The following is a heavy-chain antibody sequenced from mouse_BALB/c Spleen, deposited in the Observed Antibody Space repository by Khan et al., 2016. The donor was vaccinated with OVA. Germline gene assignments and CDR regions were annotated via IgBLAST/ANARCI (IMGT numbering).Heavy chain of an antibody. J-gene: IGHJ4*01. CDR1: GYSFTGYF. Sequence: VQLKQSGPELVKPGASVKISCKASGYSFTGYFMNWVKQSHGKSLEWIGRINPYNGYTFYNQKFKGKATLTVDKSSSTAHMELLSLTSEDSAVYYCTDGYYRDAMDYWGQGTSVTVSS. V-gene: IGHV1-37*01. CDR3: TDGYYRDAMDY. CDR2: INPYNGYT. D-gene: IGHD2-3*01.